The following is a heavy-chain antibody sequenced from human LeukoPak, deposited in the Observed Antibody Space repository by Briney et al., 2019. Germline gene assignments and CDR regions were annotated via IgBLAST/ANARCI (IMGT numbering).Heavy chain of an antibody. Sequence: ASVKVSCKASGYTFTSYGISWVRQAPGQGLEWMGWISAYNGNTNYAQELQGRVTMTTDASTSTAYMELRSLRSDDTAVYYCARDLRFLEWARFDYWGQGTLVTVSS. CDR3: ARDLRFLEWARFDY. V-gene: IGHV1-18*01. J-gene: IGHJ4*02. D-gene: IGHD3-3*01. CDR2: ISAYNGNT. CDR1: GYTFTSYG.